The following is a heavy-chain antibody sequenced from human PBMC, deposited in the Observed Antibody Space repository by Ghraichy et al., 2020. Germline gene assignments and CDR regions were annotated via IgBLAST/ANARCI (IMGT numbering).Heavy chain of an antibody. CDR3: ATGGFEKMVRGVYYFDY. D-gene: IGHD3-10*01. CDR1: GYTLTELS. Sequence: ASVKVSCKVSGYTLTELSMHWVRQAPGKGLEWMGGFDPEDGETIYAQKFQGRVTMTEDTSTDTVYMELSSLRSEDTAVYYCATGGFEKMVRGVYYFDYWGQGTLVTVSS. V-gene: IGHV1-24*01. J-gene: IGHJ4*02. CDR2: FDPEDGET.